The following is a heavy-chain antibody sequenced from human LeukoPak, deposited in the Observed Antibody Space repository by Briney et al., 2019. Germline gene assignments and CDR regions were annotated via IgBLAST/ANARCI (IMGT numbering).Heavy chain of an antibody. CDR1: GFTFSSSG. Sequence: GGSLRLSCVASGFTFSSSGMHWVRQAPGKGLEWVSSISSSSSYIYYADSVKGRFTISRDNAKNSLYLQMNSLRAEDTAVYYCARQDTAMPTDYWGQGTLVTVSS. J-gene: IGHJ4*02. CDR2: ISSSSSYI. D-gene: IGHD5-18*01. V-gene: IGHV3-21*01. CDR3: ARQDTAMPTDY.